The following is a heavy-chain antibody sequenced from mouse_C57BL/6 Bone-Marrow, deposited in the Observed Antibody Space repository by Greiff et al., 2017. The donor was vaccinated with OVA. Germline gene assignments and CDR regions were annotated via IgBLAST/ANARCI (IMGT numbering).Heavy chain of an antibody. CDR3: ARDYYSSSWRFAY. J-gene: IGHJ3*01. CDR2: INPNNGGT. Sequence: EVQLQQSGPELVKPGASVKISCKASGYTFTDYYMNWVKQSHGKSLEWIGDINPNNGGTSYNQKFKGKATLTVDTSSSTAYMELRSLTSADSAFYYYARDYYSSSWRFAYWGQGTLVTVSA. V-gene: IGHV1-26*01. D-gene: IGHD1-1*01. CDR1: GYTFTDYY.